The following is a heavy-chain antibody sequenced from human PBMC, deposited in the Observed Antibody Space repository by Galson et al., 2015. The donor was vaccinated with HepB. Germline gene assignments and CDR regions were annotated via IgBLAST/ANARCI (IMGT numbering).Heavy chain of an antibody. CDR2: IYWDDDK. D-gene: IGHD3-16*02. V-gene: IGHV2-5*02. CDR1: GFSLSTSGVG. CDR3: AHSHYDYIWGSYRKGYYFDY. J-gene: IGHJ4*02. Sequence: PALVKPTQTLTLTCTFSGFSLSTSGVGVGWIRQPPGKALEWLALIYWDDDKRYSPSLKSRLTITKDTSKNQVVLTMTNMDPVDTATYYCAHSHYDYIWGSYRKGYYFDYWGQGTLVTVSS.